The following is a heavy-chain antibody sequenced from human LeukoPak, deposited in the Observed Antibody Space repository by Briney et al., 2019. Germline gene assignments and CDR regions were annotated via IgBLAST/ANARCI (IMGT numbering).Heavy chain of an antibody. V-gene: IGHV1-2*02. CDR2: INPNSGGT. CDR3: ARDSIAAAGTSFDY. CDR1: GYTFTGYY. D-gene: IGHD6-13*01. Sequence: GASVKVSCKASGYTFTGYYMHWVRQAPGQGLEWMGWINPNSGGTNYAQKFQGRVTMTRDTSISTAYMELSRLRSDDTAVYYCARDSIAAAGTSFDYWGQGTLVTVSS. J-gene: IGHJ4*02.